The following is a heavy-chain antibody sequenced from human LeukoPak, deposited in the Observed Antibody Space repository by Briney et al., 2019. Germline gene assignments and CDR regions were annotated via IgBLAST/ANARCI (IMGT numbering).Heavy chain of an antibody. CDR3: ARAYDTSGYYIAFDI. D-gene: IGHD3-22*01. CDR1: GGSISSYY. J-gene: IGHJ3*02. CDR2: IYYSGST. Sequence: SETLSLTCSVSGGSISSYYWSWIRQPPGKGLEWIGYIYYSGSTNYNPSLKSRVTISVDTSKIQFSLKLSSVTAADTAVYYCARAYDTSGYYIAFDIWGQGTMVTVSS. V-gene: IGHV4-59*01.